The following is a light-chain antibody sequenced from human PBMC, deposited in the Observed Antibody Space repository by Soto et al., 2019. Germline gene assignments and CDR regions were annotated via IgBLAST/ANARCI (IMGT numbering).Light chain of an antibody. V-gene: IGKV3-20*01. Sequence: EIVMTQSPATLFVSPGERATLSCMSQQNSRTYLAWYQQKPGQAPRLLLSGASSGASGLPVRFSGSGSGTDFTLTINSLEAEDCALYYCQQYGKSPSTFGLGTRLEIK. J-gene: IGKJ5*01. CDR3: QQYGKSPST. CDR1: QNSRTY. CDR2: GAS.